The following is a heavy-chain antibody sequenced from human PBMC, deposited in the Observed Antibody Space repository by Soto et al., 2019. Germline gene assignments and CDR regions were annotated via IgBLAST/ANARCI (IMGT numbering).Heavy chain of an antibody. J-gene: IGHJ6*02. D-gene: IGHD6-19*01. CDR1: GFTVSSNY. V-gene: IGHV3-66*04. CDR2: IYSGGST. Sequence: EVQLVESGGGLVQPGGSLRLSFAASGFTVSSNYMSWVRQAPGKGLEWVSVIYSGGSTYYADSVKGRFTISRDNSKNTLYLQMNSLRAEDTAVYYCAGRQWLLTYYYYGMDVWGQGTTVTVSS. CDR3: AGRQWLLTYYYYGMDV.